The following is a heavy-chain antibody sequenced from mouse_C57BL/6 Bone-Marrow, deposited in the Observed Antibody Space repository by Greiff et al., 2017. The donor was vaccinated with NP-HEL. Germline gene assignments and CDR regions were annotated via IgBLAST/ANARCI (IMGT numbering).Heavy chain of an antibody. CDR2: IHPNRGST. CDR3: ARVYSNYGEFAY. CDR1: GYTFTSYW. Sequence: QVQLQQPGAELVKPGASVKLSCKASGYTFTSYWMHWVKQRPGQGLEWIGMIHPNRGSTNYNEKFKSKATLTVDKSSSTAYMQLSSLTSEDSAVYYCARVYSNYGEFAYWGQGTLVTVSA. J-gene: IGHJ3*01. D-gene: IGHD2-5*01. V-gene: IGHV1-64*01.